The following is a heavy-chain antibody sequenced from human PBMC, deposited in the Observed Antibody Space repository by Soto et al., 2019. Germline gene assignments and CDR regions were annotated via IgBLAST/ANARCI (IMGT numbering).Heavy chain of an antibody. D-gene: IGHD5-12*01. CDR1: GGSISSGGYY. Sequence: QVQLQESGPGLVKPSQTLSLTCTVSGGSISSGGYYWGWIRQHPGKGLEWIGYIYYSGSTYYIPSLKSRVTRSVDTSENQFSLRLSSVTAADTAVYYCARKDSGYADYMDVWGKGTTVTVSS. CDR3: ARKDSGYADYMDV. J-gene: IGHJ6*03. V-gene: IGHV4-31*03. CDR2: IYYSGST.